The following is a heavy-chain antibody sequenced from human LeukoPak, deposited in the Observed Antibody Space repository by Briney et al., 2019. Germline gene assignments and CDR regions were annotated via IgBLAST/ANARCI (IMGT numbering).Heavy chain of an antibody. Sequence: SETLSLTCTVSGYSISSGYYWGWIRQPPGKGLEWIGSIYHSGSTNYNPSLKSRVTISVDTSKNQFSLKLSSVTAADTAVYYCASRRYYGSGSPFGYWGQGTLVTVSS. CDR1: GYSISSGYY. J-gene: IGHJ4*02. CDR3: ASRRYYGSGSPFGY. D-gene: IGHD3-10*01. CDR2: IYHSGST. V-gene: IGHV4-38-2*02.